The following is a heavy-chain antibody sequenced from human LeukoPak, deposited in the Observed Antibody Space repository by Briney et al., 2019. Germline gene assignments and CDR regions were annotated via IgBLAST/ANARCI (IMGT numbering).Heavy chain of an antibody. CDR3: AKDRSGYLDY. CDR1: GLTFSSHW. J-gene: IGHJ4*02. Sequence: GGSLRLSCAASGLTFSSHWMHWVRQAPGKGLVWVSRITNDGSSTTYADSVKGRFTISRDNAKNMLYLQVNSLRAEDTAVYYCAKDRSGYLDYWGQGTLVTVSS. CDR2: ITNDGSST. D-gene: IGHD3-3*01. V-gene: IGHV3-74*01.